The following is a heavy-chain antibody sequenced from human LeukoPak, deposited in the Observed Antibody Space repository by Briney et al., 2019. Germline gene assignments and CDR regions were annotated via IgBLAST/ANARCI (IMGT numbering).Heavy chain of an antibody. CDR2: IYTSGST. J-gene: IGHJ5*02. Sequence: SQTLSLTCTVSGGSISSGSYYWSWIRQPAGKGLEWIGRIYTSGSTNYNPSLKSRVTISVDTSKNQFSLKLSSVTAADTAVYYCARAAGTIFGVVRSYWFDPWGQGTLVTVSS. CDR1: GGSISSGSYY. D-gene: IGHD3-3*01. CDR3: ARAAGTIFGVVRSYWFDP. V-gene: IGHV4-61*02.